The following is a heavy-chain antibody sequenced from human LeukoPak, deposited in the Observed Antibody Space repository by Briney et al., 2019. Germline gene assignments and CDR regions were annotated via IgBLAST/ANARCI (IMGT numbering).Heavy chain of an antibody. CDR1: GGTFSSYA. CDR2: IIPIFGTA. Sequence: SVKVSCKASGGTFSSYAISWVRQAPGQGLEWMGRIIPIFGTANYAQKFQGRITITTDESTSTAYMELSSLRAEDTAVYYCARDSGDDSYYNSVGDYWGQGTLVTVSS. D-gene: IGHD1-26*01. CDR3: ARDSGDDSYYNSVGDY. V-gene: IGHV1-69*05. J-gene: IGHJ4*02.